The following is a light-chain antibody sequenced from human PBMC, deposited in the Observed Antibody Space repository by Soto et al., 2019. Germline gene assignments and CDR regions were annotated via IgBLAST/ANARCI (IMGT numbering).Light chain of an antibody. CDR2: DAS. CDR3: QQRSNWLFT. J-gene: IGKJ3*01. V-gene: IGKV3-11*01. Sequence: EIVLTQSPATLSLSPGERATLSCRASQSVSSYLAWYQQKPGQAPRLLISDASNRATGIPARFSGSGSGTDFPLTINSLEPEDFAVYYCQQRSNWLFTFGPGTKVDIK. CDR1: QSVSSY.